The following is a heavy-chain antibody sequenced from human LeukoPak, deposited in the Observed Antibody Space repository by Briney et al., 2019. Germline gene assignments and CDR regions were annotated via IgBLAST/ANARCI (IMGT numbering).Heavy chain of an antibody. CDR3: ARKRWFGELSSDY. Sequence: ASVKVSCKASGYTFTGYCMHWVRQAPGQGLEWMGWINPNSGGTNYAQKFQGRVTMTRDTSISTAYMELSRLRSDDTAVYYCARKRWFGELSSDYWGQGTLVTVSS. D-gene: IGHD3-10*01. J-gene: IGHJ4*02. CDR2: INPNSGGT. CDR1: GYTFTGYC. V-gene: IGHV1-2*02.